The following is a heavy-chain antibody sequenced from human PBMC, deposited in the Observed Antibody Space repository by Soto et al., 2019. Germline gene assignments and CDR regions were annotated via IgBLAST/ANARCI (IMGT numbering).Heavy chain of an antibody. CDR3: VRPGNTWYYLDG. D-gene: IGHD6-13*01. J-gene: IGHJ4*02. Sequence: PGGSLRLSCAASGFTFSTYWMSWVRQAPGKGLEWVANINRDGSEKYYVDSVKGRFTISRDNAKNSVYLQMSSLRAEDTAVYDCVRPGNTWYYLDGWGQGALVTISS. V-gene: IGHV3-7*01. CDR2: INRDGSEK. CDR1: GFTFSTYW.